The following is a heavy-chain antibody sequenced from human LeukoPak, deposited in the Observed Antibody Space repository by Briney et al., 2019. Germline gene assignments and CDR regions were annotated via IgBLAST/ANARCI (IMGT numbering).Heavy chain of an antibody. CDR1: GFTFSSYG. V-gene: IGHV3-33*01. CDR3: ARDGSSTSWIY. J-gene: IGHJ4*02. D-gene: IGHD2-2*01. Sequence: GGSLRLSCAASGFTFSSYGMHWVRQAPGKGLEWVAVIWYDGSNKYYADSVKGRFTISRDNSKNTLYLQMNSLRAEDTAVYYCARDGSSTSWIYWCQGTLVTVSS. CDR2: IWYDGSNK.